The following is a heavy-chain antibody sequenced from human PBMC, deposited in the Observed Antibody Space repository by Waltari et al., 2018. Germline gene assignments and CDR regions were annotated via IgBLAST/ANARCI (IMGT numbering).Heavy chain of an antibody. CDR3: AKGATVTTPCCGLY. V-gene: IGHV3-23*01. CDR1: GFTFSSYA. CDR2: SSGIGGST. Sequence: EVQLLESGGGLVQPGGSLRLSCAASGFTFSSYAMSWVRQAPGRGLDGVSASSGIGGSTYYADAVNGRFTISRDNSKNTLYLKMNSLRAEDTAVYYCAKGATVTTPCCGLYWGQGTLVTVSS. J-gene: IGHJ4*02. D-gene: IGHD4-17*01.